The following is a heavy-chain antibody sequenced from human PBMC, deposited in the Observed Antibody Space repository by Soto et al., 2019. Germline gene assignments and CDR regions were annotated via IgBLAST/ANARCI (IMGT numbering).Heavy chain of an antibody. Sequence: QVQLVQSGAEVKKPGSSVKVSCKASGGTFSSYTISWVRQAPGQGLEWMGRIIPILGIANYAQKFQGRVTITADKSTSAAYMELSSLRSEDTAVYYCARIQQLDGKEQGDDYWGQGTLVTVSS. CDR3: ARIQQLDGKEQGDDY. J-gene: IGHJ4*02. V-gene: IGHV1-69*02. CDR1: GGTFSSYT. CDR2: IIPILGIA. D-gene: IGHD6-6*01.